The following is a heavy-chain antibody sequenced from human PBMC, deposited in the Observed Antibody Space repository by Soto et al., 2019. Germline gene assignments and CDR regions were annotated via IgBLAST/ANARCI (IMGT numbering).Heavy chain of an antibody. V-gene: IGHV3-53*01. CDR1: GFTVSNNY. CDR3: APHPGGGGY. CDR2: IYSGGYT. Sequence: EVQLVESGGGLIQPGGSLRLSCAVSGFTVSNNYMSWVRQAPGKGLEGVSVIYSGGYTAYGDSVKGRFTISRDNSKKKLYIKMKSLGAAAAGVYYCAPHPGGGGYWGQGTLVTVSS. J-gene: IGHJ4*02. D-gene: IGHD3-10*01.